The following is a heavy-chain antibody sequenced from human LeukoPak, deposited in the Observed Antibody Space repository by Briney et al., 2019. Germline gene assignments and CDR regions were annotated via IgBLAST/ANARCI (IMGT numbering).Heavy chain of an antibody. CDR2: IFYSGST. Sequence: PSETLSLTCTVSGDSISRSSYYWGWIRQPPGKGLEWFGSIFYSGSTYYNPSLKSRVSISVDTSKNQFSLKLTSVTAADTAVYYCARVDGYFDPWGRGTLVTVSS. D-gene: IGHD3/OR15-3a*01. J-gene: IGHJ2*01. CDR3: ARVDGYFDP. V-gene: IGHV4-39*01. CDR1: GDSISRSSYY.